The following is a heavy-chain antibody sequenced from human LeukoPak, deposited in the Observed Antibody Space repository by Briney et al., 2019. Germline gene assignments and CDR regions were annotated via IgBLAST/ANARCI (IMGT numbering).Heavy chain of an antibody. CDR3: AKDQKVYDFWSGPLEFDP. D-gene: IGHD3-3*01. V-gene: IGHV3-30*18. Sequence: GGSLRLSCAASGFTFSSYGMHWVRQAPGKGLEWVAVISYDGSNKYYADSVKGRFTISRDNSKNTLYLQMNSLRAEDTAVYYCAKDQKVYDFWSGPLEFDPWGQGTLVTVSS. CDR1: GFTFSSYG. J-gene: IGHJ5*02. CDR2: ISYDGSNK.